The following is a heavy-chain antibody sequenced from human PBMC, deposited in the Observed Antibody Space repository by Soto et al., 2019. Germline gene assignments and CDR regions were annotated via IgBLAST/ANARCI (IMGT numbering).Heavy chain of an antibody. CDR3: ATESGSTYGYFDY. CDR1: GGSISSGGYP. J-gene: IGHJ4*02. CDR2: IYHSGST. V-gene: IGHV4-30-2*01. Sequence: SETLSLTCAVSGGSISSGGYPWSWIRQPPGKGLEWIGYIYHSGSTYYNPSLKSRVTISVDRSKNQFTLGLTSVTAADTAVYFCATESGSTYGYFDYWGQGTQVTVSS. D-gene: IGHD4-17*01.